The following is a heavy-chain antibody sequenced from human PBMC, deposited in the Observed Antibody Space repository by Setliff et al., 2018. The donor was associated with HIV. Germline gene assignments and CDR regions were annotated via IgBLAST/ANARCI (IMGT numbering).Heavy chain of an antibody. CDR2: INHSGRT. CDR1: GGSLTDYY. V-gene: IGHV4-34*01. CDR3: ARDRRSIFGVDTKNWFDP. D-gene: IGHD3-3*01. Sequence: SETLSLTCAFYGGSLTDYYWSWIRQPPGKGLEWIGEINHSGRTNYNSSLKSRVTISVDMSKNQFSLKLRSVTAADTALYYCARDRRSIFGVDTKNWFDPWGQGTLVTVSS. J-gene: IGHJ5*02.